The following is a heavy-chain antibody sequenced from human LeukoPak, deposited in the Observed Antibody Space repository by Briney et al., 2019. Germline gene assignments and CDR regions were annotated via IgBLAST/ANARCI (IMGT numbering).Heavy chain of an antibody. J-gene: IGHJ4*02. CDR1: GGSFSGYY. Sequence: PSETLSLTCAVYGGSFSGYYWSWIRQPPGKGLEWIGEINHSGSTNYNPSLKSRVPISVDTSKNQFSLKLSSVTAADTAVYYCAIRAPRYYDFWSGYSYFDYWGQGTLVTVSS. V-gene: IGHV4-34*01. CDR3: AIRAPRYYDFWSGYSYFDY. D-gene: IGHD3-3*01. CDR2: INHSGST.